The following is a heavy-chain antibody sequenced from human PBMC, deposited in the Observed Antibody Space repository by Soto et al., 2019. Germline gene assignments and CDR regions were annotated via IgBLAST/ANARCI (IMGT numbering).Heavy chain of an antibody. D-gene: IGHD6-13*01. CDR3: ARDPGIAAAGDAFDI. V-gene: IGHV3-30-3*01. Sequence: GKGLEWVAVISYDGSNKYYADSVKGRFTISRDNSKNTLYLQMNSLRAEDTAVYYCARDPGIAAAGDAFDIWGQPTMVTV. CDR2: ISYDGSNK. J-gene: IGHJ3*02.